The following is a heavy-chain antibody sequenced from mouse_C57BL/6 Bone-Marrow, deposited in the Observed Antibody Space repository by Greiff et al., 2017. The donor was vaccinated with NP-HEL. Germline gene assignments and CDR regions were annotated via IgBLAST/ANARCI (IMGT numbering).Heavy chain of an antibody. V-gene: IGHV1-74*01. Sequence: QVQLQQPGAELVKPGASVKVSCKASGYTFTSYWMHWVKQRPGQGLEWIGRIHPSDSDTNYNQKFKGKATLTVDKSSSTAYMQLSSLTSEDSAVYYCAIVRDPYDYDGEACAYWGQGTLVTVSA. J-gene: IGHJ3*01. CDR3: AIVRDPYDYDGEACAY. D-gene: IGHD2-4*01. CDR2: IHPSDSDT. CDR1: GYTFTSYW.